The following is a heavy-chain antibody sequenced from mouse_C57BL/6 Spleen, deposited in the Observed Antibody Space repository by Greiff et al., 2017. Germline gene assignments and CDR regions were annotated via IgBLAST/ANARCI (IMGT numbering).Heavy chain of an antibody. CDR1: GYTFTSYW. CDR2: IHPNSGST. V-gene: IGHV1-64*01. CDR3: ARDHYIGSSDNCDY. Sequence: VQLQQPGAELVQPGASVKLSCTASGYTFTSYWMHWVQQRPGQGLEWIGLIHPNSGSTTYNEKFKSKATLTVDKSYSTAYMQLSSLTSEYSAVYYCARDHYIGSSDNCDYWGQGTTLTVSS. J-gene: IGHJ2*01. D-gene: IGHD1-1*01.